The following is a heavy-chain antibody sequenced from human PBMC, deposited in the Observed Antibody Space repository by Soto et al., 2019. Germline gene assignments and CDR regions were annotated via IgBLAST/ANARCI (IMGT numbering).Heavy chain of an antibody. V-gene: IGHV3-23*01. Sequence: GGSLRLSCSPSGFIFASYAMSWVRQAPGKGLEWLSVISGSAGTTDYAGSVTGRFTISRDNSKNTLYLHMNSLKGEDTAVYYCAKNGPAYADAFDSWGQGTMVTVSS. CDR2: ISGSAGTT. CDR3: AKNGPAYADAFDS. D-gene: IGHD2-8*01. J-gene: IGHJ3*01. CDR1: GFIFASYA.